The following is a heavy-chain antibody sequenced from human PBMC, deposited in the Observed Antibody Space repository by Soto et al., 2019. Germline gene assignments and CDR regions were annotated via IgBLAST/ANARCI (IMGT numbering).Heavy chain of an antibody. J-gene: IGHJ6*02. CDR2: IYYSGST. Sequence: QVRLEESGPGLVKPSETLSLICSVSGGSVNNANYFWNWIRHHPENSLDWIGYIYYSGSTRYNPSFKTRATLSIDTSKNQFSLRLNSVTVADTAVYFCARDADYGGSRGGMDVWGRGTTVTVSS. V-gene: IGHV4-31*03. D-gene: IGHD4-17*01. CDR1: GGSVNNANYF. CDR3: ARDADYGGSRGGMDV.